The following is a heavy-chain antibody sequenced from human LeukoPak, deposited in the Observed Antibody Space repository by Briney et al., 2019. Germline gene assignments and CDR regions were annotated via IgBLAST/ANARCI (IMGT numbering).Heavy chain of an antibody. Sequence: TPSETLSLTCTVSGGSISSSSYYWGWIRQPPGKGLEWIGSIYYSGSTYYNPSLKSRVTISVDTSKNQFSLKLSSVTAADTAVYYCARDRAGYFDYWGQGTLVTVSS. CDR2: IYYSGST. CDR1: GGSISSSSYY. CDR3: ARDRAGYFDY. J-gene: IGHJ4*02. D-gene: IGHD6-19*01. V-gene: IGHV4-39*07.